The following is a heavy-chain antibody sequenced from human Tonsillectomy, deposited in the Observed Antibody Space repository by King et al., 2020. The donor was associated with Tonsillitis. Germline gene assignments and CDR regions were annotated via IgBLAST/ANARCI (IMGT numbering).Heavy chain of an antibody. CDR1: EFTFSNYN. CDR3: ARAVQTSVGFYYVGLNDSVVI. J-gene: IGHJ3*02. V-gene: IGHV3-48*01. CDR2: INVSSTTI. D-gene: IGHD3-22*01. Sequence: VQLVESGGGLVQPGGSLRLSCAASEFTFSNYNMNWVRQAPGKGLEWVSYINVSSTTIYYADSMRGRFTISRDNAKNSLYLQMNSLRAEDTAVYYYARAVQTSVGFYYVGLNDSVVIWGGGTMVTVSS.